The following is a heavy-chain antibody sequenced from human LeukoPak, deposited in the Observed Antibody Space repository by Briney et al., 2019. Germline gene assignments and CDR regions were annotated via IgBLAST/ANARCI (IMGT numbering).Heavy chain of an antibody. D-gene: IGHD6-19*01. CDR3: ARDNPPQYNSGWFAY. CDR2: IKQDGSER. CDR1: GFTFSIYW. J-gene: IGHJ4*02. V-gene: IGHV3-7*05. Sequence: GGSLRLSCAASGFTFSIYWMSWVRQAPGKGLEWVANIKQDGSERYYVDSVKGRLTISRDNAKNSLYLQMNSLRAEDTAVYYCARDNPPQYNSGWFAYWGQGTLVTVSS.